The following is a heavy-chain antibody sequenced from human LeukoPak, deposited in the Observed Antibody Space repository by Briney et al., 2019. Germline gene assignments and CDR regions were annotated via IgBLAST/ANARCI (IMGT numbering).Heavy chain of an antibody. J-gene: IGHJ4*02. CDR2: ISSSSSYI. CDR1: GFTFSSYS. V-gene: IGHV3-21*01. CDR3: ARAHRPLYSPGDFDY. D-gene: IGHD2-2*02. Sequence: GGSLRLSCAASGFTFSSYSMNWVRQAPGKGLEWVSSISSSSSYIYYADSVKGRFTISRDNAKNSLYLQMNSLRAEDTAVYYCARAHRPLYSPGDFDYWGQGTLVTVSS.